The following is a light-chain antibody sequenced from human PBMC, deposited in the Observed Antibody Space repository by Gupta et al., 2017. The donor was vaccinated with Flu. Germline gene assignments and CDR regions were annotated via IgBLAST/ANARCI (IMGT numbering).Light chain of an antibody. V-gene: IGLV3-19*01. CDR1: SVRTAY. J-gene: IGLJ2*01. CDR3: YSRASTDNHQVV. CDR2: AKD. Sequence: QTGRNTCQEDSVRTAYVIWYQQKPGQAHVLVSYAKDIRPAGFPDLFSGSRSGYTASLTITGAQAEDEDDYYCYSRASTDNHQVVFGGGTKLTVL.